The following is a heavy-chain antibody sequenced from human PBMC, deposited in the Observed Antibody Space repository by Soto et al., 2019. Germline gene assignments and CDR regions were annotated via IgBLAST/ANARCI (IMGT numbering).Heavy chain of an antibody. V-gene: IGHV1-3*01. J-gene: IGHJ6*02. CDR1: GYTFTNYT. CDR3: ARGVYYYYAMDV. Sequence: ASVKVSCKASGYTFTNYTVHWVRQAPGQRLEWMGWITAGNGNTKYSQKFQGRVTIARDTSASTAYMELSSLRSEDTAVYYCARGVYYYYAMDVWGQRTTVTVSS. D-gene: IGHD6-6*01. CDR2: ITAGNGNT.